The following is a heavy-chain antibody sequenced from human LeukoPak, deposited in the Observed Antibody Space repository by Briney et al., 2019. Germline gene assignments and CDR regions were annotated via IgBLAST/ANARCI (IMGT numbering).Heavy chain of an antibody. D-gene: IGHD3-16*01. J-gene: IGHJ3*02. CDR1: GYTFTGYY. CDR2: INPNSGGT. Sequence: ASVKVSCKASGYTFTGYYMHWVRQAPGQGLEWMGWINPNSGGTNYAQKFQGRVTMTRDTSISTAYRELSRLRSDDTAVYYGAREVQKEGEDAFDIWGQGTMVTVSS. V-gene: IGHV1-2*02. CDR3: AREVQKEGEDAFDI.